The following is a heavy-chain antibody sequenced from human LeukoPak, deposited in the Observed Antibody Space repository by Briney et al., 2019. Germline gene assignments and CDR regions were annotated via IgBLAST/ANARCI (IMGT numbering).Heavy chain of an antibody. CDR1: GFTFSSYG. J-gene: IGHJ6*02. CDR2: ISYDGSNK. V-gene: IGHV3-30*18. CDR3: AKDLVGYCSGGSCFYGMDV. D-gene: IGHD2-15*01. Sequence: GRSLRLSCEASGFTFSSYGMHWVRQAPGRGLEWMAVISYDGSNKYYADSVKGRFTISRDNSKNTLYLQMNSLRAEDTTVYYCAKDLVGYCSGGSCFYGMDVWAKGPRSPSL.